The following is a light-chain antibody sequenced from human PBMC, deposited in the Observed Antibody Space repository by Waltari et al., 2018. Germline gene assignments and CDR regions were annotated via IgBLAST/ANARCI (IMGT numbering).Light chain of an antibody. V-gene: IGKV4-1*01. J-gene: IGKJ5*01. CDR2: WAS. Sequence: DIVMTQSPDSLAVSLGERATINCNSSQSVLYSSNNKNYLAWYQQKPGQPPKLLIYWASTRESGVPDRFSGSGSGTDFTLTSSSLRAEDVAVYYCQQYYSTPPVTFGQGTRLEIK. CDR1: QSVLYSSNNKNY. CDR3: QQYYSTPPVT.